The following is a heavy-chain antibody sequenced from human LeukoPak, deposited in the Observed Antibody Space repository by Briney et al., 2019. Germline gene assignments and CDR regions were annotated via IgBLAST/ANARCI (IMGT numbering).Heavy chain of an antibody. J-gene: IGHJ4*02. Sequence: SETLSLTCTVSGGSISSYYWSWIRQPPGKGLEWIGYIYYSGSTNYNPSLKSRVTISVDTSKNQFSLKLSSVTAADTAVYYCARHSPDGYSGFDYWGQGTLVTVPS. CDR1: GGSISSYY. CDR2: IYYSGST. D-gene: IGHD5-12*01. CDR3: ARHSPDGYSGFDY. V-gene: IGHV4-59*08.